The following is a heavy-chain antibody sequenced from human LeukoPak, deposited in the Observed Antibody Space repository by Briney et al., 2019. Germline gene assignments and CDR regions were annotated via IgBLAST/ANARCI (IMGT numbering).Heavy chain of an antibody. CDR3: ARDPSYSGSYYDDQYYFDY. V-gene: IGHV1-69*04. Sequence: WASVKVSCKASGGTFSSYAISWVRQAPGQGLEWMGRIIPILGIANYAQKFQGRVTITADKSTSTAYMELSSLRSDDTAVYYCARDPSYSGSYYDDQYYFDYWGQGTLVTVSS. J-gene: IGHJ4*02. CDR1: GGTFSSYA. D-gene: IGHD1-26*01. CDR2: IIPILGIA.